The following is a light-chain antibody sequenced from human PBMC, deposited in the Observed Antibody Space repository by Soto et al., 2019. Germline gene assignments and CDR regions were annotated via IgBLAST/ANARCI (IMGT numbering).Light chain of an antibody. J-gene: IGKJ1*01. CDR3: QQYAISPGT. CDR1: QSVPSNY. CDR2: GAS. V-gene: IGKV3-20*01. Sequence: EIVLTQSPGTLSLSPGERATLSCRASQSVPSNYLAWYQQKPGQAPRLLIFGASRMATGIPDRFSGSGSGTDFTLTIGRLEPGDFAVYYCQQYAISPGTFGQGTKVDIK.